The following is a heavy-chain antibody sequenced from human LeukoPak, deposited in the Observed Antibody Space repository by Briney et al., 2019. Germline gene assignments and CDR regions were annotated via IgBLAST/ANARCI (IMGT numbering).Heavy chain of an antibody. Sequence: SETLSLTCTVSGDSISSSNCYWGWIRQPPWKGLEWIGSIYFSGGTYYNASLKSRVTISVDTSKNQFSLKLSSVTAADTAVYYCARQTGSGLFSLPGGQGTLVTVSS. V-gene: IGHV4-39*01. D-gene: IGHD3-10*01. CDR1: GDSISSSNCY. J-gene: IGHJ4*02. CDR2: IYFSGGT. CDR3: ARQTGSGLFSLP.